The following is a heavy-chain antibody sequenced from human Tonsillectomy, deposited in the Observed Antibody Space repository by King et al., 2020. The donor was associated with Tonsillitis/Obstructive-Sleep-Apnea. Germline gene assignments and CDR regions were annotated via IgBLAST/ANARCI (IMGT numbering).Heavy chain of an antibody. Sequence: LQLQESGPGLVKPSETLSLTCSVSGGSVRSVHYFWNWIRQPPGKGLEWLGYIYNSGRTDYNPSLKSGVTLSMDKSKNLFSLKLTSMTAADTAIYYCARAGRRDGYNGIDYWGQGSLVTVSS. J-gene: IGHJ4*02. D-gene: IGHD5-24*01. CDR2: IYNSGRT. CDR3: ARAGRRDGYNGIDY. V-gene: IGHV4-61*03. CDR1: GGSVRSVHYF.